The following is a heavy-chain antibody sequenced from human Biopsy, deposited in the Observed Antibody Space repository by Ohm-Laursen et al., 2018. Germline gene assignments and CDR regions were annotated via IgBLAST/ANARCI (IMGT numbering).Heavy chain of an antibody. J-gene: IGHJ4*02. D-gene: IGHD2-21*02. V-gene: IGHV1-58*02. CDR3: ASRPNCGGDCSSGFDY. Sequence: ASVRVSCKASGFTFNRSAMQWVRQARGQRLEWIGWIVVGGGNTNYAQKFQERVTITRDMSTSTAYMELSSLRSEDTAVYYCASRPNCGGDCSSGFDYWGQGTLVTVSS. CDR2: IVVGGGNT. CDR1: GFTFNRSA.